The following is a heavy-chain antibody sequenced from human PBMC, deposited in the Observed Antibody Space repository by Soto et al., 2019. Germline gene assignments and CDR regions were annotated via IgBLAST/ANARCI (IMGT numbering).Heavy chain of an antibody. Sequence: EVQLVASGGDLVPPGGYLRLYCAVSGLTFSTDEMNWVRQAPGKGLEWLAYISYTSTTIKYADSVKGRFAVSRDNAKKSLYLQMNNLRVEDTAIYYCVRVGGSLAFDSWGQGTLVTVSS. V-gene: IGHV3-48*03. CDR3: VRVGGSLAFDS. CDR1: GLTFSTDE. J-gene: IGHJ4*02. D-gene: IGHD1-1*01. CDR2: ISYTSTTI.